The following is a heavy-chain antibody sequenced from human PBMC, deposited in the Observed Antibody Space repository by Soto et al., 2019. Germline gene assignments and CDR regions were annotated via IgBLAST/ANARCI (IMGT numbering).Heavy chain of an antibody. CDR2: ISSSSSTI. V-gene: IGHV3-48*02. CDR3: AEIVATTGY. CDR1: GLTLSSYS. J-gene: IGHJ4*02. Sequence: PWGSLTLSCAASGLTLSSYSMNQERQAPGKGLEWVSYISSSSSTIYYADSVKGRFTISRDNAKNSLYLQMNSLRDEDTAVYYCAEIVATTGYWGQGTLVTVSS. D-gene: IGHD5-12*01.